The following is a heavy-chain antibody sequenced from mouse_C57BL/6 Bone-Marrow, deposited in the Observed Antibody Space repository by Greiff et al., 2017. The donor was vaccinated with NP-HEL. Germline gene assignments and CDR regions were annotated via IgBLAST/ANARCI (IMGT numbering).Heavy chain of an antibody. Sequence: VQLQESGAELARPGASVKLSCKASGYTFTSYGISWVKQRHGQGLEWIGEIYPRSGNTYYNEKFKGKATLTADKSSSTAYMGRRGLTSENTAVYFGARCLYYYGSSDSYFDDGGQGTTLTVSS. J-gene: IGHJ2*01. D-gene: IGHD1-1*01. CDR2: IYPRSGNT. CDR1: GYTFTSYG. CDR3: ARCLYYYGSSDSYFDD. V-gene: IGHV1-81*01.